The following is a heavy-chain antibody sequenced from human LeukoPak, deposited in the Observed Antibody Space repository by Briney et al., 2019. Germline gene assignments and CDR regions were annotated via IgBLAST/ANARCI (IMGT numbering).Heavy chain of an antibody. CDR2: ISGSGGST. D-gene: IGHD2-2*01. CDR3: AKDVVVPAAIPYYFDY. Sequence: GGSLRLSCAASGFTVSSNYMSWVRQAPGKGLEWVSAISGSGGSTYYADSVKGRFTISRDNSKNTLYLQMNSLRAEDTAVYYCAKDVVVPAAIPYYFDYWGQGTLVTVSS. CDR1: GFTVSSNY. V-gene: IGHV3-23*01. J-gene: IGHJ4*02.